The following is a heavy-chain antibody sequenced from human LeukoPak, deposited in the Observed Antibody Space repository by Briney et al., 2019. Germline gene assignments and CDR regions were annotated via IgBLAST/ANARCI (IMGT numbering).Heavy chain of an antibody. CDR1: GFSLSSYY. D-gene: IGHD3-10*01. CDR3: ARFMVRGGN. Sequence: GGSLTLSCAASGFSLSSYYMRWVGQAAGKGLAGVSVIYSGWSTYYADSVKGRFTISRDNSKNTLYLQLNTLRAEDTAVYYCARFMVRGGNWGQGTLVTVSS. CDR2: IYSGWST. J-gene: IGHJ4*02. V-gene: IGHV3-53*01.